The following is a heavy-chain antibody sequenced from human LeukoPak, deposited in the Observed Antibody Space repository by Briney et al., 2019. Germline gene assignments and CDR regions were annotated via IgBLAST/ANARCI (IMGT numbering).Heavy chain of an antibody. V-gene: IGHV4-4*07. CDR3: ARGNITMVRGPENHHYYMDV. CDR1: GGCISSYY. Sequence: SETLSLTCTVSGGCISSYYWSWIRQPAGKGLECIGRIYTSGSTNYNPSLKSRVTMSVDTSKNQFSLKLSSVTAADTGVYYCARGNITMVRGPENHHYYMDVWGKGTTVTVSS. J-gene: IGHJ6*03. D-gene: IGHD3-10*01. CDR2: IYTSGST.